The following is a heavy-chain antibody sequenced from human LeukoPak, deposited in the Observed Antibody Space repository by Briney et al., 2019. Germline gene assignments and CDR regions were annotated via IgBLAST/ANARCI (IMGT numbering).Heavy chain of an antibody. D-gene: IGHD4-17*01. Sequence: ASVKVSCKASGGTFSSYAISWVRQAPGQGLEWMGGIIPIFGTANYAQKFQGRVTITADESTSTAYMELSSLRSEDTAVYYCARDYGDNNWFDPWGRGTLVTVSS. V-gene: IGHV1-69*13. CDR3: ARDYGDNNWFDP. CDR2: IIPIFGTA. CDR1: GGTFSSYA. J-gene: IGHJ5*02.